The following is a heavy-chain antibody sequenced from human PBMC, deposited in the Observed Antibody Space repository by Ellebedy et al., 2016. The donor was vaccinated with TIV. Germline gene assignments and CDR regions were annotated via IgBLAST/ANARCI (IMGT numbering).Heavy chain of an antibody. CDR3: AKLDSSGYYYGRLDY. V-gene: IGHV3-23*01. J-gene: IGHJ4*02. CDR1: GFTFSSHA. CDR2: ISAGGDNT. Sequence: GGSLRLSCAASGFTFSSHAMSWVRQAPGKGLEWVSGISAGGDNTYHVDSVKGRFTISRDNSKNTLYLQMKSLRAEDTAVYYCAKLDSSGYYYGRLDYWGQGSLVTVSS. D-gene: IGHD3-22*01.